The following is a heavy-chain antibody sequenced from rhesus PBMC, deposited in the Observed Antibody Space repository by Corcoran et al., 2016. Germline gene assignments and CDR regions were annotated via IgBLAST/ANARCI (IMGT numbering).Heavy chain of an antibody. V-gene: IGHV4-80*01. CDR2: INGNSGIT. CDR3: ARQGIFDY. Sequence: QVQLQESGPGLVKPSETLSLTCAVSGGSFSSYWWGWIRQPPGKGLEWIGEINGNSGITNYNPSLKRRVTISKDASKNQFSLKLSSVAAADTAVYYCARQGIFDYWGQGVLVTVSS. J-gene: IGHJ4*01. CDR1: GGSFSSYW. D-gene: IGHD5-42*01.